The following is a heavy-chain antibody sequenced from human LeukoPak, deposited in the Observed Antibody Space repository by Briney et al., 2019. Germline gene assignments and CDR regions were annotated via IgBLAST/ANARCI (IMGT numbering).Heavy chain of an antibody. CDR1: GYSISSGYY. V-gene: IGHV4-38-2*02. CDR3: ARVIAVAGRREFDY. CDR2: IYYSGST. J-gene: IGHJ4*02. D-gene: IGHD6-19*01. Sequence: PSETLSLTCTVSGYSISSGYYWGWIRQPPGKGLEWIGSIYYSGSTYYNPSLKSRVTISVDTSKNQFSLKLSSVTAADTAVYYCARVIAVAGRREFDYWGQGTLVTVSS.